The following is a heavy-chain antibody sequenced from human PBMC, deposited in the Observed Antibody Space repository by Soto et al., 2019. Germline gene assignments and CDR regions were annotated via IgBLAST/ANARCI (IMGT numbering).Heavy chain of an antibody. Sequence: GGSLRLSCAASGFTFSNYAMTWVRQPPGKGLEWVSTIGGSGSDTYYPDSLKGRITISRDNSKNTVHLQMNSLRDEDTAVYYCARDRPADYWGRGTLVTVSS. CDR2: IGGSGSDT. J-gene: IGHJ4*02. CDR1: GFTFSNYA. CDR3: ARDRPADY. V-gene: IGHV3-23*01.